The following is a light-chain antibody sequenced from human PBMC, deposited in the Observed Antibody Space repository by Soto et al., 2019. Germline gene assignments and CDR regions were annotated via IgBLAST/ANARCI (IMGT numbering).Light chain of an antibody. J-gene: IGLJ1*01. CDR2: EVN. V-gene: IGLV2-23*02. CDR1: SSDVGSYYP. CDR3: CSYAGDTTFLV. Sequence: QSALTQPASMSGSPGQSITISCTGTSSDVGSYYPVSWFQQHPGKAPKLIIYEVNKRPSGVSDRFSGFKSGNTASLTISGLQAADEAEYCCCSYAGDTTFLVVGTGTKLTVL.